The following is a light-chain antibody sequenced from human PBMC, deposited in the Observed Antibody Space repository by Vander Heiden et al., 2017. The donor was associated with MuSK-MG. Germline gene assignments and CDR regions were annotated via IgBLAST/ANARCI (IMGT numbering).Light chain of an antibody. CDR1: QSISNY. CDR2: AAS. J-gene: IGKJ1*01. V-gene: IGKV1-39*01. Sequence: IQITQSPSSLSASVGDRVTITCRASQSISNYLNWYQQKPGKAPKLLIYAASTLQSGVPSRFSGSGSGTDFTLTISSPQPEDFVTYYCQQSDSTPRTFGQGTRVEVK. CDR3: QQSDSTPRT.